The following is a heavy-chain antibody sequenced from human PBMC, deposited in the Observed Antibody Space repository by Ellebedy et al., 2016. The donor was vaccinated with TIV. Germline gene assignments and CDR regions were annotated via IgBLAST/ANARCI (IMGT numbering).Heavy chain of an antibody. D-gene: IGHD4-17*01. J-gene: IGHJ4*02. CDR3: ASYGDYGLFLSHFDY. CDR2: IYYSGST. Sequence: SETLSLXCTVSGGSISSSSYYWGWIRQPPGKGLEWIGSIYYSGSTYYNPSLKSRVTISVDTSKNQFSLKLSSVTAADTAVYYCASYGDYGLFLSHFDYWGQGTLVTVSS. CDR1: GGSISSSSYY. V-gene: IGHV4-39*01.